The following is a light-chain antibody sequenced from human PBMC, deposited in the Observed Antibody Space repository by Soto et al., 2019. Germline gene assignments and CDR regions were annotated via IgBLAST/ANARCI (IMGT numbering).Light chain of an antibody. CDR1: SSDVGGYNY. CDR2: DVS. J-gene: IGLJ1*01. V-gene: IGLV2-14*01. Sequence: QSALTQPASVSGSPGQSITISCTGTSSDVGGYNYVSWYQQHPGKAPKLMIYDVSHRPSGVSNRFSGSKSGNTAALTSSVLQAEDEADYYCSSYTSSSTRFGTGTKLTVL. CDR3: SSYTSSSTR.